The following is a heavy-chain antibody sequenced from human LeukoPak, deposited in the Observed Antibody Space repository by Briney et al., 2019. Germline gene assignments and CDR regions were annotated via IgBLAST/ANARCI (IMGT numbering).Heavy chain of an antibody. CDR2: ISSSSSYI. V-gene: IGHV3-21*04. Sequence: GGSLRLSWAASGFTFSSYSMNWVRQAPGKGLEWVSSISSSSSYIYYPDSVKGLSTVSRDNSKTTLYLQMNSLRAEDTAVYYCARGGSPGYNYGLLNWGQGTMVTVSS. CDR3: ARGGSPGYNYGLLN. CDR1: GFTFSSYS. J-gene: IGHJ3*01. D-gene: IGHD5-18*01.